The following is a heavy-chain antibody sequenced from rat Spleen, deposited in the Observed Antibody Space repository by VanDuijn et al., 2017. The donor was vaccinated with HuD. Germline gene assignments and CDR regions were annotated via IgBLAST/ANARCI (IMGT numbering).Heavy chain of an antibody. J-gene: IGHJ2*01. Sequence: EVQLQESGPGLVKPSQSLSLTCSVTGYSITSSYRWNWIRKFPGNKLEWLGYINSAGSTNYSPSLKSRISIIRDTSKNQFFLQVNSLTPEDTATYYCARETGYNSYFDYWGQGVMVTVSS. D-gene: IGHD4-3*01. CDR1: GYSITSSYR. CDR3: ARETGYNSYFDY. CDR2: INSAGST. V-gene: IGHV3-3*01.